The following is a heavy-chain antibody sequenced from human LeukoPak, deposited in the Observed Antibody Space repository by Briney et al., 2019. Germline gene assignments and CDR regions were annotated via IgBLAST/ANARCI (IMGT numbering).Heavy chain of an antibody. CDR3: ARGDRYSSSSGGDY. J-gene: IGHJ4*02. CDR2: INPNSGGT. CDR1: GYTFTGYY. D-gene: IGHD6-6*01. V-gene: IGHV1-2*02. Sequence: ASVKASCKASGYTFTGYYMHWVRQAPGQGLEWMGWINPNSGGTNYAQKFQGRVTMTRDTSISTAYMELSRLRSDDTAVYYCARGDRYSSSSGGDYWGQGTLVTVSS.